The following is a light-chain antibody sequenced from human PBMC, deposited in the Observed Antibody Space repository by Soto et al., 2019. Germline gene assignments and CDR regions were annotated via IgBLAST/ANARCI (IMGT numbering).Light chain of an antibody. CDR2: AAS. V-gene: IGKV1-39*01. CDR3: QQNYSNPRGT. CDR1: QSMSSY. J-gene: IGKJ1*01. Sequence: DIQMTQSPSSLSASVGDRVTITCRASQSMSSYLNWYQQKPGKAPKLLIYAASILQSGVPSRFSGSGSGTDFTLTISSLQPEDFATYYCQQNYSNPRGTFGQGTQVESK.